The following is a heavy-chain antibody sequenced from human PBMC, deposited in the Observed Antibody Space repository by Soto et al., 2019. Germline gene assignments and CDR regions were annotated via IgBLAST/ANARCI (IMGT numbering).Heavy chain of an antibody. V-gene: IGHV1-69*13. D-gene: IGHD2-21*02. Sequence: AVKVSCKASGGTFSSYAISWVRQAPGQGLEWMGGIIPIFGTANYAQKFQGRVTITADESTSTAYMELSSLRSEDTAVYYCARDGGDGTYCGGDCYSGWFDPWGQGTMVTVSS. CDR3: ARDGGDGTYCGGDCYSGWFDP. CDR2: IIPIFGTA. J-gene: IGHJ5*02. CDR1: GGTFSSYA.